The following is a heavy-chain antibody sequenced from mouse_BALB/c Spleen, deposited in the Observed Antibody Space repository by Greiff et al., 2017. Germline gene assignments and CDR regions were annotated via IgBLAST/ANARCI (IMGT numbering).Heavy chain of an antibody. Sequence: QVQLQQSGPELVRPGVSVKISCKGSSYTFTDYAMHWVQQSHAKSLEWIGVISTYYGNTNYNQKFKGKATMTVDKSSSTAYMELARLTSEDSAVYYCAGGGTVLATDWYFAVWGEGTTVTVSA. J-gene: IGHJ1*01. CDR1: SYTFTDYA. D-gene: IGHD1-1*01. CDR3: AGGGTVLATDWYFAV. V-gene: IGHV1-67*01. CDR2: ISTYYGNT.